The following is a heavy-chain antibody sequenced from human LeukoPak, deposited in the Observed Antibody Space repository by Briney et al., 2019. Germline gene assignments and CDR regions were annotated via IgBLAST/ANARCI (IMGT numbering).Heavy chain of an antibody. Sequence: ASVKVSCKASEYTFTASHMHWVRQAPGQGLEWMGWTNPNNGGTNYAQKFQGRVTMTRDTSISTAYMELSRLRSDDTALYYCARRSADNGGYSYWGQGTLVTVSS. V-gene: IGHV1-2*02. CDR3: ARRSADNGGYSY. CDR2: TNPNNGGT. CDR1: EYTFTASH. D-gene: IGHD3-22*01. J-gene: IGHJ4*02.